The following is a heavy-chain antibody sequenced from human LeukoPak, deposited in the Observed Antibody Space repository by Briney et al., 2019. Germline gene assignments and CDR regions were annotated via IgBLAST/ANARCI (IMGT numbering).Heavy chain of an antibody. J-gene: IGHJ4*02. D-gene: IGHD1-7*01. V-gene: IGHV4-59*12. CDR2: IYYSGST. Sequence: KASETLSLTCTVSGGSISSYYWSWSRQPPGKGVEWIGYIYYSGSTNYNPALKSRVTISVDTAKNQFALKLSSVTAADTAVYYCASSELPRTNPGLLFDYWGQGTLVTVSS. CDR3: ASSELPRTNPGLLFDY. CDR1: GGSISSYY.